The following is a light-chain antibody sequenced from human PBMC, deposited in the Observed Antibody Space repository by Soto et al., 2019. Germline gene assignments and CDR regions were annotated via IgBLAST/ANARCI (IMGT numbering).Light chain of an antibody. J-gene: IGKJ1*01. Sequence: DIQMTQSPSSLAASVGDRVTITCRASQDISDCLAWYQQKPGKAPKSLIYSASYLQSGVPSKFSGSGYGTDFTLTISSLQPEDFATYYCQLYSVCPRTLGQGTKVEIK. V-gene: IGKV1-16*02. CDR3: QLYSVCPRT. CDR1: QDISDC. CDR2: SAS.